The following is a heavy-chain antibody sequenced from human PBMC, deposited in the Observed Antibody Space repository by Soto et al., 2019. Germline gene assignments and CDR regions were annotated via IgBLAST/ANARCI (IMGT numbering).Heavy chain of an antibody. CDR2: ISYDGSNK. Sequence: SLRFCCTGSGCILSSYVMHWVRQAPGKGLEWVAVISYDGSNKYYADSVKGRFTISRDNSKNTLYLQMNSLRAEDTDVSYCASDYSSSWYFHSWAQGT. V-gene: IGHV3-30-3*01. CDR1: GCILSSYV. CDR3: ASDYSSSWYFHS. J-gene: IGHJ4*02. D-gene: IGHD6-13*01.